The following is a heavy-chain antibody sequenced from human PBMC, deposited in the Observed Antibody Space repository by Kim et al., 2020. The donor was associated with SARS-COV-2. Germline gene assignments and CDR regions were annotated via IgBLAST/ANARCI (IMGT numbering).Heavy chain of an antibody. CDR3: ARDSKVSGYDY. CDR1: GFTFSSYE. D-gene: IGHD5-12*01. Sequence: GGSLRLSCAASGFTFSSYEMNWVRQAPGKGLEWVSYISSSGSTIYYADSVKGRFTISRDNAKNSLYLQMNSLRAEDTAVYYCARDSKVSGYDYWGQGTLVTVSS. J-gene: IGHJ4*02. V-gene: IGHV3-48*03. CDR2: ISSSGSTI.